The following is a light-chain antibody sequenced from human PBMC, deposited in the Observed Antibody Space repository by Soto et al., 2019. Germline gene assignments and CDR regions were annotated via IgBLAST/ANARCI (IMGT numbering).Light chain of an antibody. Sequence: VLTQSPGTLSLSPGERATLSCRASQSVSSSYLAWYQQKPGQAPRLLIYGASSRATGIPDRFSGSGSGTDFTLTISRLEPEDFAVFYCQQYGSSPETFGQGTKVDI. CDR2: GAS. V-gene: IGKV3-20*01. CDR3: QQYGSSPET. CDR1: QSVSSSY. J-gene: IGKJ1*01.